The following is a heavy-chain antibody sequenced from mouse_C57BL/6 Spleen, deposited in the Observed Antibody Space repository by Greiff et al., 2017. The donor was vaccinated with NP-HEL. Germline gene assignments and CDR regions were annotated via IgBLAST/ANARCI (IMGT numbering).Heavy chain of an antibody. Sequence: VQLQQSGAELVKPGASVKISCKASGYAFSSYWMNWVKQRPGKGLEWIGQIYPGDGDTNYNGKFKGKATLTADKSSGTAYMQLSRLTSEDSAVYFCARDYGSGYGYAYWGQGTLVTVSA. J-gene: IGHJ3*01. V-gene: IGHV1-80*01. D-gene: IGHD1-1*01. CDR1: GYAFSSYW. CDR3: ARDYGSGYGYAY. CDR2: IYPGDGDT.